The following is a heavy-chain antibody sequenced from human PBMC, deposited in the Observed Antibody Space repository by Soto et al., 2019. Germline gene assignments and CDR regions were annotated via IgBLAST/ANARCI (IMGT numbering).Heavy chain of an antibody. CDR1: GFTFSSYG. V-gene: IGHV3-33*01. CDR2: IWYDGSNK. D-gene: IGHD2-15*01. CDR3: ARSLTRIYFDY. J-gene: IGHJ4*02. Sequence: GGSLRLSCAASGFTFSSYGMHWVRQAPGKGLEWVAVIWYDGSNKYYADSVKGRFTISRDNSKNTLYLQMNSLRAEDTAVYYCARSLTRIYFDYWGQGTLVTVSS.